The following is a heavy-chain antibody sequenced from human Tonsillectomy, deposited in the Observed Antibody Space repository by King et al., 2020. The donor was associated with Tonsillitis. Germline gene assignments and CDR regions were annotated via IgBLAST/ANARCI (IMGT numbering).Heavy chain of an antibody. D-gene: IGHD1-26*01. CDR2: INPDTGGT. V-gene: IGHV1-2*06. CDR3: SVGAGTYYRYSPG. Sequence: QLVQSGAEVKKPGASVKVSCKASGYSFTGYYMYWVRQAPGQGPEWMGRINPDTGGTKYAQKFQGRVTMTRDKSISTAYMELTSLRSNDTAVYYCSVGAGTYYRYSPGRGQGTPVTVPS. CDR1: GYSFTGYY. J-gene: IGHJ1*01.